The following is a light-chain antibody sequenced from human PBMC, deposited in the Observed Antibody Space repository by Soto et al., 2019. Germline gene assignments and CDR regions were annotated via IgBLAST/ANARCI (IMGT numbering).Light chain of an antibody. Sequence: DIQMTQSPSPLSASVGDRVTITCRASQDIDKYLNWYQQKPGKAPKLLIHDTFNLLPGVPSRFSGSGSGTDFTLTISSLQAEDVATYYCQQYGERPLTFGPGTKVDIK. CDR3: QQYGERPLT. CDR2: DTF. CDR1: QDIDKY. J-gene: IGKJ3*01. V-gene: IGKV1-33*01.